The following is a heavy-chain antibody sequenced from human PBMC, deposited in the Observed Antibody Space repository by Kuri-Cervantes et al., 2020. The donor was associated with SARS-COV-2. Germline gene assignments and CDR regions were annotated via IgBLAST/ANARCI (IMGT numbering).Heavy chain of an antibody. D-gene: IGHD2-8*01. J-gene: IGHJ6*02. Sequence: SVKVSCKASGGTFNSNAISWVRQAPGQGLEWMGGITPIFGTANYAQKFQGRVTITADIPTNTVYMELSSLKSADTAVYYCARAYGGEFYYGMDVWGPGTTVTVSS. CDR1: GGTFNSNA. CDR2: ITPIFGTA. V-gene: IGHV1-69*06. CDR3: ARAYGGEFYYGMDV.